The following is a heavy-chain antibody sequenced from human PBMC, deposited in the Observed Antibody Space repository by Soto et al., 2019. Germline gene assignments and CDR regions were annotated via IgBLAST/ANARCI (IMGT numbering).Heavy chain of an antibody. Sequence: QVQLVQSGAEVKKPGSSVKVSCKDSGGTFSTYSLFWVRQAPGQRLEWMGWINAGNGNTKYSQKFQGRVTITRDTSASTAYMELSSLRSEDTAVYYCARGGPPIDYWGQGTLVTVSS. CDR2: INAGNGNT. CDR1: GGTFSTYS. J-gene: IGHJ4*02. D-gene: IGHD3-10*01. CDR3: ARGGPPIDY. V-gene: IGHV1-3*01.